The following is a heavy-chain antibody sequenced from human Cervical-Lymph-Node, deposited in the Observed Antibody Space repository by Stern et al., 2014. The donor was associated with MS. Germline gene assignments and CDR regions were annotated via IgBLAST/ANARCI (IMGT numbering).Heavy chain of an antibody. V-gene: IGHV4-30-4*01. Sequence: QVQLQESGPGLVKPSQTLSLACAVSGASVGGGDWYWSWIRQHPGKGLEWLGHIYYSGTTYYKPSLKSRLIISLDTSKNQFSLNLTSVTAADTAVYYCAGAIGKYELLESFDMWGQGTMVTVSS. D-gene: IGHD1-1*01. CDR1: GASVGGGDWY. J-gene: IGHJ3*02. CDR3: AGAIGKYELLESFDM. CDR2: IYYSGTT.